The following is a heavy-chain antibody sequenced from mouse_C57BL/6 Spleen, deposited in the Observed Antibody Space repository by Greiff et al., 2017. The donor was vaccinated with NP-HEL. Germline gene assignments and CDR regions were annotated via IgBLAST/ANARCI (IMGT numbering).Heavy chain of an antibody. V-gene: IGHV3-6*01. J-gene: IGHJ2*01. D-gene: IGHD2-1*01. CDR3: ARGGIYGNYFDY. Sequence: EVKLQESGPGLVKPSQSLSLTCSVTGYSITSGYYWNWIRQFPGNKLEWMGYISYDGSNNYNPSLKNRISITRDTSKNQFFLKLNSVTTEDTATYYCARGGIYGNYFDYWGQGTTLTVSS. CDR1: GYSITSGYY. CDR2: ISYDGSN.